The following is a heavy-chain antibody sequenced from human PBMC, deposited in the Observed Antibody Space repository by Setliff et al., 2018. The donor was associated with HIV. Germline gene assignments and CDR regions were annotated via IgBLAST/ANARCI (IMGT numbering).Heavy chain of an antibody. CDR2: IHHTGST. CDR1: DDSVSTFY. CDR3: APGEGVASTYYHD. J-gene: IGHJ4*01. D-gene: IGHD3-3*01. V-gene: IGHV4-59*02. Sequence: SETLSLTCTVSDDSVSTFYWNWIRQPPGKGLEWIGFIHHTGSTVSNPSLKSRVTILMDLSRNQLSLHLASVTTADTAVYFCAPGEGVASTYYHDWGQGTQVNVSS.